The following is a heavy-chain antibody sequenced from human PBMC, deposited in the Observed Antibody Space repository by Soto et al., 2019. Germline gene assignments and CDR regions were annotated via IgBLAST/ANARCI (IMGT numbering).Heavy chain of an antibody. J-gene: IGHJ6*02. CDR2: ISGSGGST. V-gene: IGHV3-23*01. Sequence: GGSLRLSCAASGFTFSSYAMSWVRQAPGNGLEWVSAISGSGGSTYYADSVKGRFTISRDNSKNTLYLQMNSLRAEDTAVYYCAKPGYCSSTSCPPYYYYYGMDVWGQGTTVTVSS. D-gene: IGHD2-2*01. CDR3: AKPGYCSSTSCPPYYYYYGMDV. CDR1: GFTFSSYA.